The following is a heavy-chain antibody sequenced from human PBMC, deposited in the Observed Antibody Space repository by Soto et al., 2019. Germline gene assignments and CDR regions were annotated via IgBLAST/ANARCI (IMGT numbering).Heavy chain of an antibody. Sequence: QVQLQESGPGLVKPSQTLSLTCTVSGGSISSGGYYWSWIRQHPGKGLEWIGYIYNSGSTYSYPSLKSRVTIPLDTSKNQFSLKLSSVTAADTAVYYWARGGGDGYNPFDYLGQGTLVTVSS. J-gene: IGHJ4*02. D-gene: IGHD3-16*01. CDR1: GGSISSGGYY. CDR3: ARGGGDGYNPFDY. V-gene: IGHV4-31*03. CDR2: IYNSGST.